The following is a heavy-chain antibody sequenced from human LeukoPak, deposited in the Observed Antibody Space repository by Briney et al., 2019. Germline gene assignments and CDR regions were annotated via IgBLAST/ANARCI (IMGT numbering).Heavy chain of an antibody. V-gene: IGHV4-34*01. J-gene: IGHJ3*02. CDR3: ARWHTLLNAFDI. CDR2: INHSGST. Sequence: SETLSLTRAVYGGFFSGYYWSWIRQPPGKGLERMGEINHSGSTNYNPSLKSRVTIPVATSKNQFSLRLSSVTSVDTAVYYCARWHTLLNAFDIWDQGTMVTVSS. CDR1: GGFFSGYY. D-gene: IGHD2-15*01.